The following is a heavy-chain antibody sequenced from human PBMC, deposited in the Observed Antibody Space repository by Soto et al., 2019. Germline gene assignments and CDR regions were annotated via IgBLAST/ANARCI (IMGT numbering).Heavy chain of an antibody. Sequence: PSETLSLTCTVSGGSISSGGYYWSWIRQHPGKGLEWIGYIYYSGSTYYNPSLKSRVTISVDTSKNQFSLKLSSVTAADTAVYYCARTYYYDSSGYSLDYWGQGTLVTVSS. CDR2: IYYSGST. V-gene: IGHV4-31*03. D-gene: IGHD3-22*01. J-gene: IGHJ4*02. CDR1: GGSISSGGYY. CDR3: ARTYYYDSSGYSLDY.